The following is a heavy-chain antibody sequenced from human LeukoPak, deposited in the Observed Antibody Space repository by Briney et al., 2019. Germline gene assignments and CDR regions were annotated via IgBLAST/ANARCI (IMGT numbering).Heavy chain of an antibody. Sequence: GGSLRLSCGASGFTFSSYAMHWVRQAPGKGLEWVAVISYDGSNKYYADSVKGRFTISRDNSKNTLYLQMNSLRAEDTAVYYCARLDDSAHWGQGTLVTVSS. V-gene: IGHV3-30-3*01. CDR3: ARLDDSAH. D-gene: IGHD3-16*01. CDR1: GFTFSSYA. CDR2: ISYDGSNK. J-gene: IGHJ4*02.